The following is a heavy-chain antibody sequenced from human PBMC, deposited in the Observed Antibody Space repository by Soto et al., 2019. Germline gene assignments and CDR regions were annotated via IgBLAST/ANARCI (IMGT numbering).Heavy chain of an antibody. CDR1: GGSISRSD. CDR2: IYYSGST. D-gene: IGHD4-17*01. Sequence: SETLSLTCTVSGGSISRSDWSWIRQPPGKGLEWIGYIYYSGSTNYNPSLKSRVTISVDTSKNQFSLKLSSVTAADTAVYYCARVQRQADADYADYWGQGTLVTVSS. V-gene: IGHV4-59*01. CDR3: ARVQRQADADYADY. J-gene: IGHJ4*02.